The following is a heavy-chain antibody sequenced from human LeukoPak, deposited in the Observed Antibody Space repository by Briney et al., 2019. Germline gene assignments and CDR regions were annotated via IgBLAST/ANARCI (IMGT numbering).Heavy chain of an antibody. J-gene: IGHJ5*02. V-gene: IGHV4-34*01. D-gene: IGHD5-12*01. CDR3: ARGARTPSGYGSRTAGRANWFDP. CDR2: INHSEST. Sequence: SETLSLTCAVYGGSFSGYYWSWIRQPPGKGLEWIGEINHSESTSYNPSLKSRVTISVDTSKNQFSLKLSSVTAADTAVYYCARGARTPSGYGSRTAGRANWFDPWGQGTLVTVSS. CDR1: GGSFSGYY.